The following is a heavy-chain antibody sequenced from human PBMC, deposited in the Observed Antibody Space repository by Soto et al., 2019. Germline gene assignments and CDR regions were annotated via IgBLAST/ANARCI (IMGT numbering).Heavy chain of an antibody. CDR3: ARSSTIFGVVIGDAFDI. J-gene: IGHJ3*02. CDR1: GYTFTSYA. D-gene: IGHD3-3*01. CDR2: INAGNGNT. V-gene: IGHV1-3*01. Sequence: ASVKVSCRASGYTFTSYAMHWVRQAPGQRLEWMGWINAGNGNTKYSQKFQGRVTITRVTSASTAYMELSSLRSEDTAVYYCARSSTIFGVVIGDAFDIWGQGTMVTVSS.